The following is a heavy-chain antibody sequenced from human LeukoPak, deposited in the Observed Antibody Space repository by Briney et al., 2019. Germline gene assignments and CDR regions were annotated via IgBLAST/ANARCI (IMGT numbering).Heavy chain of an antibody. CDR3: AKDRVAPSTRGSSWLTRATHEYYFDY. J-gene: IGHJ4*02. V-gene: IGHV3-23*01. D-gene: IGHD6-13*01. CDR1: EFTFNDYY. CDR2: ISGSGGST. Sequence: GGSLRLSCAVSEFTFNDYYISWIRQAPGKGLEWVSAISGSGGSTYYADSVKGRFTISRDNSKNTLYLQMNSLRAEDTAVYYCAKDRVAPSTRGSSWLTRATHEYYFDYWGQGTLVTVSS.